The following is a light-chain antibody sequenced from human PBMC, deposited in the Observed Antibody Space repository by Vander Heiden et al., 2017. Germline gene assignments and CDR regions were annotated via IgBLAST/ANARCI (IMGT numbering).Light chain of an antibody. CDR3: GTWDSSLSAYV. CDR2: DNN. J-gene: IGLJ1*01. Sequence: QSVLTQPPSVSAAPGQRVSISCSGRSPNIGNNYVSWYQQLPGTAPKLLIYDNNKRPSGIPDRFAGSKSGTSATLGITGLQTGDEADYYCGTWDSSLSAYVFAPGTKVTVL. V-gene: IGLV1-51*01. CDR1: SPNIGNNY.